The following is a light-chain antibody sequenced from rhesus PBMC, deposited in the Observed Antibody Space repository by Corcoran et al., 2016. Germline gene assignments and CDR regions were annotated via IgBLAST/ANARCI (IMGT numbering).Light chain of an antibody. CDR3: QHSYGTPFT. CDR1: ENVNNY. CDR2: KAS. Sequence: DIQMTQSPSSLSASVGDRVTITCRASENVNNYLHWYQQKPGKAPKLRIYKASTLQSGVPSRFSGSGSGTDCTLTISSLQPEDFATYYCQHSYGTPFTFGPGTKLDIK. J-gene: IGKJ3*01. V-gene: IGKV1-74*01.